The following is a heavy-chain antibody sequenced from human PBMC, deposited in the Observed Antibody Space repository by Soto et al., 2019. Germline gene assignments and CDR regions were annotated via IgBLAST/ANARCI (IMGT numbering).Heavy chain of an antibody. CDR3: ARPFDTSGWYDH. Sequence: PGESLKISCKGSGYSFTSYWIAWVRQMPGKGLECMGIIYPGDSDTRYSPSFEGQVTISADKSNNTAYLQWSSLKASDSAMYYCARPFDTSGWYDHWGQGTLVTVSS. CDR1: GYSFTSYW. V-gene: IGHV5-51*01. J-gene: IGHJ5*02. CDR2: IYPGDSDT. D-gene: IGHD6-19*01.